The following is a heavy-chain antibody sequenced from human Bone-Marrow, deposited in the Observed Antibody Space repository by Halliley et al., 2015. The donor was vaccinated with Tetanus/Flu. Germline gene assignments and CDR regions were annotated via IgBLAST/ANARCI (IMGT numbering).Heavy chain of an antibody. J-gene: IGHJ5*02. Sequence: WIGYPYQSGNPYYTPSLKRRVPISLDRSKNQFSLNQRSMTAADTAMYYCARRYASSSEWFDPWGQGILVSVSS. CDR2: PYQSGNP. CDR3: ARRYASSSEWFDP. V-gene: IGHV4-30-2*01. D-gene: IGHD6-6*01.